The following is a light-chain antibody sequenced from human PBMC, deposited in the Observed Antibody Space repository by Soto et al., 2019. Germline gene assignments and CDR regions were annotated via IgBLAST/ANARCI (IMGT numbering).Light chain of an antibody. V-gene: IGKV1-5*03. CDR3: QQYSTYPLT. CDR1: QTISSW. CDR2: KAS. J-gene: IGKJ4*01. Sequence: DIQMTQSPSTLSGSVGDRVTITCRASQTISSWLAWYQQKPGKAPKLLIYKASTLKSGVPSRFSGSGSGTEFTLTISSLQPEDVATYYCQQYSTYPLTFGGGTKVDI.